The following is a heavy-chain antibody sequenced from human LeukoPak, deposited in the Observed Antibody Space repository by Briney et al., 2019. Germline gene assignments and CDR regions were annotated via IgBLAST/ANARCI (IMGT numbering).Heavy chain of an antibody. Sequence: GGSLRLSCAASGFTFSSYAMSWVRQAPGKGLEWVSAISGSGGSTYYADSVKGRFTISRDNSKNTLYLQINSLRAEDTAVYYCAKARYYDSSGLGQHWGQGTLVTVSS. V-gene: IGHV3-23*01. J-gene: IGHJ1*01. CDR1: GFTFSSYA. D-gene: IGHD3-22*01. CDR3: AKARYYDSSGLGQH. CDR2: ISGSGGST.